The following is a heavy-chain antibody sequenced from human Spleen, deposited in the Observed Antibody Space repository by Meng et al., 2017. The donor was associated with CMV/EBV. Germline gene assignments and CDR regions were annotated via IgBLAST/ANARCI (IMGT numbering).Heavy chain of an antibody. J-gene: IGHJ5*02. CDR1: GYSFTSYW. V-gene: IGHV5-51*01. CDR3: ARQFDTRTWDNWFDP. CDR2: IYPGDSET. Sequence: KVSCKTSGYSFTSYWVGWVRQMSGKGLEWVAMIYPGDSETRYSPSFQGRVTISADKSISTTYLQWSSLKASDTAMYYCARQFDTRTWDNWFDPWGQGTLVTVSS. D-gene: IGHD2-2*01.